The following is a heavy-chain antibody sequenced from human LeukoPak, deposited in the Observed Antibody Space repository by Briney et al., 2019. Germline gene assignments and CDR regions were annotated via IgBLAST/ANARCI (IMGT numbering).Heavy chain of an antibody. CDR1: GYTFTSYG. CDR2: ISAYNGNT. D-gene: IGHD3-22*01. CDR3: ARPQDYYDSSGYPH. V-gene: IGHV1-18*01. Sequence: ASVKVSCKASGYTFTSYGISWVRQAPGQGLEWTGWISAYNGNTNYAQKLQGRVTMTTDTSTSTAYMELRILRSDDTAVYYCARPQDYYDSSGYPHWGQGTLVTVSS. J-gene: IGHJ4*02.